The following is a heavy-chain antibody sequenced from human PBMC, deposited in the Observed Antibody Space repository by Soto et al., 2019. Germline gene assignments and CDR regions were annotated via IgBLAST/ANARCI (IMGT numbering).Heavy chain of an antibody. CDR2: VSWNSGAK. Sequence: EVQLLESGGGLVQPGRSLRLSCVASGFSFDDFVMNWVRQRPGKGLEWVSSVSWNSGAKLYADSVKGRFAISRDSAKKSVYLKMNSLRPDDTAFYYCAKGVATAVPALDYWGQGTLVTVSS. CDR3: AKGVATAVPALDY. D-gene: IGHD2-21*02. V-gene: IGHV3-9*01. CDR1: GFSFDDFV. J-gene: IGHJ4*02.